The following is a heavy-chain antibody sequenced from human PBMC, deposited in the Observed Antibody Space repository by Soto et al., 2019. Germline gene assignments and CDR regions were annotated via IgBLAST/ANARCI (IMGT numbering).Heavy chain of an antibody. CDR3: ASSNRYSGYDWDDY. J-gene: IGHJ4*02. CDR2: ISSSSSTI. CDR1: GFTFGSYS. D-gene: IGHD5-12*01. V-gene: IGHV3-48*02. Sequence: GGSLRLSCAASGFTFGSYSMNWVRQAPGKGLEWVSYISSSSSTIYYADSVKGRFTISRDNAKNSLYLQMNSLRDEDTAVYYCASSNRYSGYDWDDYWGQGTLVTVSS.